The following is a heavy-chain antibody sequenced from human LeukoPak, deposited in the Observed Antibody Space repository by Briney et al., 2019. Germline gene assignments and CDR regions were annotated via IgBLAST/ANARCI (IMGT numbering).Heavy chain of an antibody. D-gene: IGHD3-22*01. CDR2: ISSSGSTI. J-gene: IGHJ4*02. V-gene: IGHV3-11*04. CDR3: ASCLYYYDSSGYPSLDY. Sequence: GGSLRLSCAASGFTFSDYYMSWIRQAPGKGLEWVSYISSSGSTIYYADSVKGRFTISRDNAKNSLYLQMNSLRAEDTAVYYCASCLYYYDSSGYPSLDYWGQGTLVTVSS. CDR1: GFTFSDYY.